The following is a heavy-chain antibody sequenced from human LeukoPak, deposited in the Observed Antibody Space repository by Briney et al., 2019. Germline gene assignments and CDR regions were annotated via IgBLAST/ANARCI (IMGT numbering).Heavy chain of an antibody. V-gene: IGHV4-61*02. CDR2: IYASGST. CDR1: GGSISSSSYY. Sequence: PSETLSLTCTVSGGSISSSSYYWSWVRQPAGKGLEWIGRIYASGSTNYNPSLTSRVTISLDTSKNQLSLKLTSVTAADTAVYYCAGGKVGPALFQHWGQGTLVTVSS. CDR3: AGGKVGPALFQH. J-gene: IGHJ1*01.